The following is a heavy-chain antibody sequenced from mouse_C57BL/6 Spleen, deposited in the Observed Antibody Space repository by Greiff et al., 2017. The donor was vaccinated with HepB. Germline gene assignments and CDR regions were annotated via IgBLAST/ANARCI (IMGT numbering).Heavy chain of an antibody. CDR1: GFNIKDYY. CDR2: IDPEDGET. V-gene: IGHV14-2*01. D-gene: IGHD2-3*01. CDR3: GRTEDDGYSAWFAY. Sequence: EVQLQQSGAELVKPGASVKLSCTASGFNIKDYYMHWVKQRTEQGLEWIGRIDPEDGETKYASKFQGKATITADTSSNTAYLQLSSLTSEDTAVYYCGRTEDDGYSAWFAYWGQGTLVTVSA. J-gene: IGHJ3*01.